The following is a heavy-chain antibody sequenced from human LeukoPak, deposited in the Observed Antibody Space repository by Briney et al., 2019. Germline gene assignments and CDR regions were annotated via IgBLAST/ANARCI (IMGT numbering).Heavy chain of an antibody. V-gene: IGHV4-34*01. CDR1: GGSFSGYY. D-gene: IGHD3-10*01. CDR3: AGGVIRGLNIIDY. J-gene: IGHJ4*02. Sequence: KASETLSLTCAVYGGSFSGYYWSWIRQPPGKGLEWIGEINHSGSTNYNPSLKSRVTISVDTSKNQFSLKLSSVTAADTAVYYCAGGVIRGLNIIDYWGQGTLVTVSS. CDR2: INHSGST.